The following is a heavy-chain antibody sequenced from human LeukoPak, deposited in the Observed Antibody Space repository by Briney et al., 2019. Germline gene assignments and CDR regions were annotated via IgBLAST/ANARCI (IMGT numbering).Heavy chain of an antibody. CDR2: FDPEDGET. V-gene: IGHV1-24*01. J-gene: IGHJ4*02. Sequence: ASVKVSCKVSGYTLTELSMHWVRQAPGKGLEWMGGFDPEDGETIYAQKFQGRVTMTEDTSTDTAYVELSSLRSEDTAVYYCATVGVYSSSWYYFDYWGQGTLVTVSS. CDR1: GYTLTELS. CDR3: ATVGVYSSSWYYFDY. D-gene: IGHD6-13*01.